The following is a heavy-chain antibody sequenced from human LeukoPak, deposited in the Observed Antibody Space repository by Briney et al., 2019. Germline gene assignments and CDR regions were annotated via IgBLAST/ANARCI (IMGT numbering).Heavy chain of an antibody. D-gene: IGHD3-10*01. J-gene: IGHJ4*02. CDR1: GFTFSSYW. CDR2: IKQDGSEK. Sequence: GGSLRLSCAASGFTFSSYWMNWVRQAPGKRLEWVANIKQDGSEKYYVDSVKGRFTISRDNANNSLYLQMNSLRAEDTAVYYCARGRGGLLWFGEFNSWGQGTLVTVSS. V-gene: IGHV3-7*01. CDR3: ARGRGGLLWFGEFNS.